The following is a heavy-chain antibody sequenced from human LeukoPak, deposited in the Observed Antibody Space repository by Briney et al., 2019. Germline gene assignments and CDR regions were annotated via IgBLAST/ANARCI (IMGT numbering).Heavy chain of an antibody. J-gene: IGHJ4*02. CDR3: ARDRGVEIAAAGTDVGY. Sequence: ASVKVSCKASGYTFTSYGISWVRQAPGQGLEWMGWISAYNGNTNYAQKLQGRVTMTTDTSTSTAYMELRSLRSDDTAVCYCARDRGVEIAAAGTDVGYWGQGTLVTVSS. V-gene: IGHV1-18*01. D-gene: IGHD6-13*01. CDR2: ISAYNGNT. CDR1: GYTFTSYG.